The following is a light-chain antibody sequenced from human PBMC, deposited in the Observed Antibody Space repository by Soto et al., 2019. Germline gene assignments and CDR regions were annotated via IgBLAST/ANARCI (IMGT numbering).Light chain of an antibody. CDR2: RDD. CDR3: AAWDDSLSGRV. V-gene: IGLV1-47*01. J-gene: IGLJ3*02. Sequence: QSVLTQPPSASGTPGQRVTISCSGSSSNIGSNYVYWYQQLPGTAPQLLIYRDDRRPSGVPDRFSGSKSGTSASLAISGLRSEDEADYYCAAWDDSLSGRVFGGGTKLTVL. CDR1: SSNIGSNY.